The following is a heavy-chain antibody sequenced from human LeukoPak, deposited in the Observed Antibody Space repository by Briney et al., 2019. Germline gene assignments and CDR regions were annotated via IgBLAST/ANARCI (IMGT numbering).Heavy chain of an antibody. V-gene: IGHV3-9*01. D-gene: IGHD6-19*01. CDR3: AKGGSGGYYFDY. Sequence: PGGSLRLSCAASGFTFDDYAMHWVRQAPGKGLEWVSGISWNSGSIGYADSVKGRFTISRDSAKNSLYLQMNSLRAEDTALYYCAKGGSGGYYFDYWGQGTLVTVSS. J-gene: IGHJ4*02. CDR2: ISWNSGSI. CDR1: GFTFDDYA.